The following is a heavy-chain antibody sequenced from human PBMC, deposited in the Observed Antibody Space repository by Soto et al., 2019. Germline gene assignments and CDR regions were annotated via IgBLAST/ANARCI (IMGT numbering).Heavy chain of an antibody. CDR3: ASDLLPPGS. CDR1: GYTFASYA. Sequence: QVQLVQSGAEVKKPGASVKVSCKASGYTFASYAISWMRQAPGQGLEWMGWISAYNGNTTYAQKLQGRVTMTTDTATGTAYMELRSLRSDYMVVYYSASDLLPPGSWGEGSLGSGSS. J-gene: IGHJ5*02. D-gene: IGHD2-2*01. V-gene: IGHV1-18*03. CDR2: ISAYNGNT.